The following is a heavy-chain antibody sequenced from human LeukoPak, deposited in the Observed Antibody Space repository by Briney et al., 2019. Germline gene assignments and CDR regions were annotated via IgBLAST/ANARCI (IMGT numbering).Heavy chain of an antibody. D-gene: IGHD3-22*01. Sequence: GGSLRLSCEASGFTFSTFAMIWVRQPPGKGLEWVSSIFPSGGEIHYADSVKGRFTISRDNAKNSLYLQMNSLRAEDTAVYYCARDPVDYYYDSSGRIAPPFWGQGTLVTVSS. V-gene: IGHV3-21*01. CDR1: GFTFSTFA. CDR2: IFPSGGEI. J-gene: IGHJ4*02. CDR3: ARDPVDYYYDSSGRIAPPF.